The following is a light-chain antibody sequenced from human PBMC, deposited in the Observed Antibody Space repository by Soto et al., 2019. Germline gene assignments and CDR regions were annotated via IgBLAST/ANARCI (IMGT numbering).Light chain of an antibody. CDR3: QQFQDHSPA. J-gene: IGKJ1*01. CDR2: DTS. Sequence: DIQMTQSPSTLSASVGDRVTITCRASQSISKWLAWYQHKPGKAPRLLIFDTSTLMSGVPSRFSGSGYGTQFTLTISSLQPDDFETYYCQQFQDHSPAFGPGTKV. CDR1: QSISKW. V-gene: IGKV1-5*01.